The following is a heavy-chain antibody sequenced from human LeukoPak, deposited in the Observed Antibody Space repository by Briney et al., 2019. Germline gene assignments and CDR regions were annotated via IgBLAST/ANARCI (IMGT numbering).Heavy chain of an antibody. V-gene: IGHV1-8*01. J-gene: IGHJ3*02. CDR1: VYTFTSYD. CDR3: ASIGFGRRGRRYFDWSGRVLGAFDI. D-gene: IGHD3-9*01. CDR2: MNPNSGNT. Sequence: GASVKVSCKTSVYTFTSYDINWVRQAPGQRLVWRGWMNPNSGNTGNRQKYRSGVTMTRNTSTSTAYLELSSLRAEDTAVYYCASIGFGRRGRRYFDWSGRVLGAFDIWGQGTMVTVSS.